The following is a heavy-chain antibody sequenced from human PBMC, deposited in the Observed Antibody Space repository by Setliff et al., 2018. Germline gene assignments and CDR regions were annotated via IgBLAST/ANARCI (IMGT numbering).Heavy chain of an antibody. D-gene: IGHD3-3*01. CDR3: RFWSSYYKNDY. Sequence: SETLSLTCTVYGGSFSDYYWGWIRQSPGKRPEWIAEIXQSGTTNYXXSLNGRVSVSVDTPTNQFSLKVFSVTAADTAVYYCRFWSSYYKNDYWAQGTLVTVSS. CDR2: IXQSGTT. CDR1: GGSFSDYY. V-gene: IGHV4-34*01. J-gene: IGHJ4*02.